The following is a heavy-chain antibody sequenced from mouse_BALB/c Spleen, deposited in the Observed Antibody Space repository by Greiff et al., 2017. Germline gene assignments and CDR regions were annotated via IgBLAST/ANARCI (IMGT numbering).Heavy chain of an antibody. CDR3: TRLGDGYYGGFAY. J-gene: IGHJ3*01. CDR2: IYPGNSDT. V-gene: IGHV1-5*01. CDR1: GYTFTSYW. D-gene: IGHD2-3*01. Sequence: EVQLQQSGTVLARPGASVKMSCKASGYTFTSYWMHWVKQRPGQGLEWIGAIYPGNSDTSYNQKFKGKAKLTAVTSTSTAYMELSSLTNEDSAVYYWTRLGDGYYGGFAYWGQGTLVTVSA.